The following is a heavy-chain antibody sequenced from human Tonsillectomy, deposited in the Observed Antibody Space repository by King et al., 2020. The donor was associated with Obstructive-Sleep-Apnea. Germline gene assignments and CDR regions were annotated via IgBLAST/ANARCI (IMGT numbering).Heavy chain of an antibody. D-gene: IGHD4-17*01. J-gene: IGHJ4*02. CDR1: GFTVSSNY. CDR2: ISSGGST. Sequence: VQLVESGGGLVQPGGSLRLSCAASGFTVSSNYMNWVRQAPGKGLEWVSVISSGGSTDYADSVKGRFTISRDNSKNTLYLQMNSLRAEDTAVYYCARDPYGDYVFDYWGQGTLVTVSS. V-gene: IGHV3-66*01. CDR3: ARDPYGDYVFDY.